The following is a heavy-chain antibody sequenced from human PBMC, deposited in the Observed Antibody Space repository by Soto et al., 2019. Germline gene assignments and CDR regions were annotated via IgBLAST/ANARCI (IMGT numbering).Heavy chain of an antibody. D-gene: IGHD3-3*01. J-gene: IGHJ6*02. V-gene: IGHV1-58*01. Sequence: SVKVSCKASGFTLTSSSLQWVRQARGQRLEWIGWIVIGSGNTNYAQKFQERVTITRDMSTSTAYMELSSLRSEDTAVYYCAAERGGDFWSGSYKDYYGMDVWGQGTTVTVSS. CDR1: GFTLTSSS. CDR2: IVIGSGNT. CDR3: AAERGGDFWSGSYKDYYGMDV.